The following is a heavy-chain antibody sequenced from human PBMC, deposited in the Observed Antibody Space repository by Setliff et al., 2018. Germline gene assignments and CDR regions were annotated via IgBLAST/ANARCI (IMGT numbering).Heavy chain of an antibody. V-gene: IGHV1-18*01. J-gene: IGHJ4*02. D-gene: IGHD2-2*01. Sequence: ASVKVSCKASSYTFSSYGISWVRQAPGQGLEWMGWISAYNGDTNYAQNLQGRVTMTTDTSTSTAYMELRSLRSDDTAVYYCARGPLDFVVTPAAAKFDYWGQGTLVTVSS. CDR3: ARGPLDFVVTPAAAKFDY. CDR1: SYTFSSYG. CDR2: ISAYNGDT.